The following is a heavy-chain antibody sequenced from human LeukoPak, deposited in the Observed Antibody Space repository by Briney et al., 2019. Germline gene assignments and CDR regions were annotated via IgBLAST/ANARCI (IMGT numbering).Heavy chain of an antibody. Sequence: GGSLRLSCAASGFTFRSYAMTWVRQAPGKGLEWVSFIGASGVSTYYADSVKGRFTISRDNSKNTLFLQMNSLRAEDTALYYCTKRASGSSPRTFDSWGQGTLVTVSS. D-gene: IGHD6-6*01. V-gene: IGHV3-23*01. CDR1: GFTFRSYA. CDR3: TKRASGSSPRTFDS. J-gene: IGHJ4*02. CDR2: IGASGVST.